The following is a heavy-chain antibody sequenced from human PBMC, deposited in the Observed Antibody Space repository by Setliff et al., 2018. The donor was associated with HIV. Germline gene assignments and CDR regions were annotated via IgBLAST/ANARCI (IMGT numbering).Heavy chain of an antibody. CDR1: GFTFSSYW. Sequence: GGSLRLSCAASGFTFSSYWMSWVRQSPGKGLEWVAVIWFDGSDKYYADSVKGRFTISRDNSRNTLYLQMNSLRAEDTAVYYCAKGFDYGEYYSFDSWGQGTLVTVSS. CDR2: IWFDGSDK. D-gene: IGHD4-17*01. J-gene: IGHJ4*02. V-gene: IGHV3-33*08. CDR3: AKGFDYGEYYSFDS.